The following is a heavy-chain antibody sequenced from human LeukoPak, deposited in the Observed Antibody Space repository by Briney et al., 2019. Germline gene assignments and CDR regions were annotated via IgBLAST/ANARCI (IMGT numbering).Heavy chain of an antibody. CDR3: AREIYYYDSSGYYLDY. CDR2: IKQDGSEK. J-gene: IGHJ4*02. D-gene: IGHD3-22*01. CDR1: GFTFSSYW. V-gene: IGHV3-7*01. Sequence: LAGGSLRLSCAASGFTFSSYWMSWVRQAPGKGLEWVANIKQDGSEKYYVDSVKGRFTISRDNAKNSLYLQMNGLRAEDTAVYYCAREIYYYDSSGYYLDYWGQGTLVTVSS.